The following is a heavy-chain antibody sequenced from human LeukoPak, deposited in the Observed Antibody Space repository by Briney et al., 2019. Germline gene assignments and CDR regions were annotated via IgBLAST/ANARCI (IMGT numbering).Heavy chain of an antibody. D-gene: IGHD1-26*01. Sequence: PGGSLRLSCAASGFSFSDYNMNWVRQAPGKGLEWVSSISSGSSHIYYADSVKGRFTISRDNAKNSLYLQMNSLRAEDTAVYYCASSGSFDAFDIWGQGTMVTVSS. CDR3: ASSGSFDAFDI. CDR2: ISSGSSHI. V-gene: IGHV3-21*06. CDR1: GFSFSDYN. J-gene: IGHJ3*02.